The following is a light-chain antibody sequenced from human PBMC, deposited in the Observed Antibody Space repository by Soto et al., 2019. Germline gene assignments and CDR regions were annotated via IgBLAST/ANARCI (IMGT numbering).Light chain of an antibody. CDR3: QQRSNWPPMST. V-gene: IGKV3-11*01. J-gene: IGKJ2*01. CDR1: QSVSSY. CDR2: DAS. Sequence: EIVLTQSPATLSLSPGERATLSCRASQSVSSYLAWYQQKPGQAPRLLIYDASNRAAGIPARFSGSGPGTDFTPTISSLEPEDFAVYYCQQRSNWPPMSTFGQGTKLEIK.